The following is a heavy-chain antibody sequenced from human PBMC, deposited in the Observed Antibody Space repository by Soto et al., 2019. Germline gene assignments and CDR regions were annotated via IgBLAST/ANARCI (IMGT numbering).Heavy chain of an antibody. V-gene: IGHV2-5*01. CDR2: IYWNDDK. CDR3: THGGDCSGGRCYSDY. CDR1: GFSLSTSGVG. J-gene: IGHJ4*01. Sequence: SGPTLVNPTQTLTLTCTFSGFSLSTSGVGVGWIRQPPGKALEWLALIYWNDDKRYSPSLKSRLTITKDTSKNRVVFTFTNIDPVDTITYYCTHGGDCSGGRCYSDYRGQGTLVNVSA. D-gene: IGHD2-15*01.